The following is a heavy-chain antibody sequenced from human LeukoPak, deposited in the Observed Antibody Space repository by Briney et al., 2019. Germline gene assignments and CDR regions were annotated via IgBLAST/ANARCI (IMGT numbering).Heavy chain of an antibody. CDR2: ISSSSSYI. V-gene: IGHV3-21*01. J-gene: IGHJ4*02. Sequence: GGSLRLSCAASGFTFSSYSMNWVRQAPGKGLEWVSSISSSSSYIYYADSVKGRFTTSRDNPKNSLHLQMNSLRAEDTAVYYCARADLRLDWGQGPLVTVSS. CDR1: GFTFSSYS. D-gene: IGHD2-21*01. CDR3: ARADLRLD.